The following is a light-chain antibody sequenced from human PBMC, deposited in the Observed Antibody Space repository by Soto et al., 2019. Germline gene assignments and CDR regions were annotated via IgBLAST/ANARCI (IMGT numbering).Light chain of an antibody. J-gene: IGKJ5*01. CDR2: GAS. CDR1: QSVSSSY. CDR3: QQYGSSPPIT. V-gene: IGKV3-20*01. Sequence: EIVLTQSPGTLSLSPGERATLSCRASQSVSSSYLAWYQQKPGQAPRLLIYGASSRATGIPDRFSGSGSGTDFNLNISRLETEDFAVYYCQQYGSSPPITFGQGTRLEIK.